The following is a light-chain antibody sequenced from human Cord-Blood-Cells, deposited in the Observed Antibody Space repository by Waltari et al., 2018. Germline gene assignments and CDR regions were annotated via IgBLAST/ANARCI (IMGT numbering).Light chain of an antibody. Sequence: EIVMTQSPATLSVSPGERAPLSCRASQSVSSNLAVYQQKPGQAPRLLIYGASTRATGIPARFSGSGSGTEFTLTISSLQSEDFAVYYCQQYNNWPPTFGQGTKLEIK. CDR2: GAS. CDR3: QQYNNWPPT. CDR1: QSVSSN. J-gene: IGKJ2*01. V-gene: IGKV3-15*01.